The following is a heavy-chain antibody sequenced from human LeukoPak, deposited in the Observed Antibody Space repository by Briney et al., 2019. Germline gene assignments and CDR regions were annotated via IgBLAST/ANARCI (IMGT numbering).Heavy chain of an antibody. Sequence: PGGSLRLSCAASGFTFSSYWMSWVRQAPGKGLEWVANIKQDGSEKYYVDSVKGRFTISRDNAKNSLYLQMNSLRAEDTAVYYCARMYSTSWHDYYYMDVWGKGTTVTISS. CDR1: GFTFSSYW. CDR2: IKQDGSEK. V-gene: IGHV3-7*01. J-gene: IGHJ6*03. D-gene: IGHD6-13*01. CDR3: ARMYSTSWHDYYYMDV.